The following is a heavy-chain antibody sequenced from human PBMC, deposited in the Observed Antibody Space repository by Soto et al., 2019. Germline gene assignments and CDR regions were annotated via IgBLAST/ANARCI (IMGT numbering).Heavy chain of an antibody. D-gene: IGHD5-12*01. CDR2: INAGNGNT. J-gene: IGHJ2*01. V-gene: IGHV1-3*01. CDR3: ARPPLATPPDWYFDL. Sequence: QVQLVQSGAEVKKPGASVKVSCKASGYTFTSYAMHWVRQAPGQRLEWMGWINAGNGNTKYSQKFQGRVTITRDTSASTAYMELSSLRSEDTAVYYCARPPLATPPDWYFDLWGRGTLVTVSS. CDR1: GYTFTSYA.